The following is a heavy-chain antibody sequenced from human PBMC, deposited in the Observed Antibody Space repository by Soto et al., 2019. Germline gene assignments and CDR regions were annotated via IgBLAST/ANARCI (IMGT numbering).Heavy chain of an antibody. CDR1: GFTFSSYW. Sequence: EVQLVESGGGLVQPGGSLRLSCAASGFTFSSYWMSWVRQAPGKGLEWVANIKQDGSEKYYVDSVKGRFTISRDNAKNSLYLQRNSLRAEDTAVYYCARDRNTYYYGSGSYYAPWGQGTLVTVSS. J-gene: IGHJ4*02. CDR2: IKQDGSEK. D-gene: IGHD3-10*01. CDR3: ARDRNTYYYGSGSYYAP. V-gene: IGHV3-7*05.